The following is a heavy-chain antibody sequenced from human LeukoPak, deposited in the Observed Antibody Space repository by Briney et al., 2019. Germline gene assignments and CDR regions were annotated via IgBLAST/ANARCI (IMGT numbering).Heavy chain of an antibody. CDR2: IYYSGST. CDR1: GGSISSSSYY. V-gene: IGHV4-39*01. CDR3: ARASYCSGGSCDVDDYYYGMDV. D-gene: IGHD2-15*01. J-gene: IGHJ6*02. Sequence: KPSETLSLTCTVSGGSISSSSYYWGWIRQPPGKGLEWIGSIYYSGSTYYNPSLKSRVTISVDTSKNQFSLKLSSVTAADTAVYYCARASYCSGGSCDVDDYYYGMDVWGQGTTVTVSS.